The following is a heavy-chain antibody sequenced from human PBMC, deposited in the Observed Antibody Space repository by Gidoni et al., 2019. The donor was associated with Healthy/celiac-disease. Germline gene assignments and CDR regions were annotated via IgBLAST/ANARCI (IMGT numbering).Heavy chain of an antibody. Sequence: EVQLLESGGGLVQPGGSLRLSCAASGFTFRSYAMSWVRQAPGKGLEWVSAISGSGGSTYYEDSVKGRFNISRDNSKNTLYLQMNSLRAEDTAVYYCAKDFGRIAAAGTSDYWGQGTLVTVSS. CDR2: ISGSGGST. V-gene: IGHV3-23*01. CDR3: AKDFGRIAAAGTSDY. D-gene: IGHD6-13*01. CDR1: GFTFRSYA. J-gene: IGHJ4*02.